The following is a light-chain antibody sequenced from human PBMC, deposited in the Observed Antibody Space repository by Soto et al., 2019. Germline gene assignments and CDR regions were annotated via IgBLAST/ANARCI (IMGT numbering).Light chain of an antibody. CDR1: QKIDDW. Sequence: DVPMTQSPSTLAASVGDRVTITCRASQKIDDWMAWYQQKPGKAPKLLIYRASNLESGVPSRFSGSGSGTEFTLTISSLQPDDFATYYCQQYHRWTFGQGTKVEIK. V-gene: IGKV1-5*03. CDR3: QQYHRWT. J-gene: IGKJ1*01. CDR2: RAS.